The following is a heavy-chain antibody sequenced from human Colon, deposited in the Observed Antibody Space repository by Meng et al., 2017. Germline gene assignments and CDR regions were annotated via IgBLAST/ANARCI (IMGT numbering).Heavy chain of an antibody. J-gene: IGHJ4*02. CDR1: GFTFSNSG. Sequence: GESLKISCAASGFTFSNSGMHWLRPAPGKGLEWVAVIWNDGSKEYYADSVKGRFTISRDNSKNILYLQMNSLRVEDTAVFYCAKNSGGARFYFANWGQGTLVTVSS. D-gene: IGHD4-23*01. CDR3: AKNSGGARFYFAN. V-gene: IGHV3-33*06. CDR2: IWNDGSKE.